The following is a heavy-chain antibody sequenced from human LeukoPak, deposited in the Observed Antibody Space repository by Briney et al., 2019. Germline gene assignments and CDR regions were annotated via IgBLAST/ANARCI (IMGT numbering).Heavy chain of an antibody. CDR1: GFTFSSYS. D-gene: IGHD4-17*01. Sequence: GGSLRLSCTASGFTFSSYSMNWVRQAPGKGLEWVSYISSSGSTIYYADSVKGRFTISRDNAKNSLYLQMNSLRAEDTAVYYCARDRRDYGDYDTSYYGMDVWGQGTTVTVSS. CDR3: ARDRRDYGDYDTSYYGMDV. V-gene: IGHV3-48*04. J-gene: IGHJ6*02. CDR2: ISSSGSTI.